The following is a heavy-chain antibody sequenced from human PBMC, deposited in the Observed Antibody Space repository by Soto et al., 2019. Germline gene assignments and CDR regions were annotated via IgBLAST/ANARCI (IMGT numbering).Heavy chain of an antibody. CDR3: ARDPTRITMGRGVRGREYDYGMDV. Sequence: EVQLVESGGGLVQPGGSLRLSCAASGFKFSSYSMNWVRQAPGKGLEWVSYISSSSSTIYYADSVKGRFTISRDNAKNTLYRQMNSLRDEDTSVDYCARDPTRITMGRGVRGREYDYGMDVWGRGSTVTVSS. D-gene: IGHD3-10*01. V-gene: IGHV3-48*02. J-gene: IGHJ6*02. CDR2: ISSSSSTI. CDR1: GFKFSSYS.